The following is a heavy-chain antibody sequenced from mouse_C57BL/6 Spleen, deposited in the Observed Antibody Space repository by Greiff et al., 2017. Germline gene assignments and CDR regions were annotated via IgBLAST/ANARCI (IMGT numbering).Heavy chain of an antibody. CDR3: AIPPITTDAMDY. CDR2: IDPSDSYT. CDR1: GYTFTSYW. Sequence: QVQLQQPGAELVKPGASVKLSCKASGYTFTSYWMQWVKQRPGQGLEWIGEIDPSDSYTNYNQKFKGKATLNVDTSSSTAYMQLSSLTSEDSAVYYCAIPPITTDAMDYWGQGTSVTVSS. J-gene: IGHJ4*01. V-gene: IGHV1-50*01. D-gene: IGHD1-2*01.